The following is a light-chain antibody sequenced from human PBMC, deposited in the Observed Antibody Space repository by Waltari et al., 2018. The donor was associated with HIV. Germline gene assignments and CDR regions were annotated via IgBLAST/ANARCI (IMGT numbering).Light chain of an antibody. CDR1: SSNIGSKY. Sequence: QSVLTQPPSASGTPGQRVTISCSGSSSNIGSKYVYWYQQVPGTASKLLIYRNNQGPTGVPLGSAGSKSGTSATLAISGRRSENKANYYCAAWEDSLSACYVFGTETKVTVL. J-gene: IGLJ1*01. CDR2: RNN. V-gene: IGLV1-47*01. CDR3: AAWEDSLSACYV.